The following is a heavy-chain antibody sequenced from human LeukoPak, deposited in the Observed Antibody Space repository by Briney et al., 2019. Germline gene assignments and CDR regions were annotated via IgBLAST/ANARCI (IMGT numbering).Heavy chain of an antibody. D-gene: IGHD5-12*01. J-gene: IGHJ3*02. V-gene: IGHV1-46*01. Sequence: ASVKVSCKASGYTFTNYFMHWGRQAPGQGPEWMGIINPSGGNTSYAQKFQGRVTMTRDMSTSTVYMELSSLRSEDTAVYYCAQYSGYEDVDAFDIWGQGTMVTVSS. CDR1: GYTFTNYF. CDR3: AQYSGYEDVDAFDI. CDR2: INPSGGNT.